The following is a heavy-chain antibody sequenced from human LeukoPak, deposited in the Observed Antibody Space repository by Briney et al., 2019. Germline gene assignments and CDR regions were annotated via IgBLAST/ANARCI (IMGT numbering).Heavy chain of an antibody. J-gene: IGHJ4*02. CDR1: GGSFSGYY. V-gene: IGHV4-34*01. CDR3: ARTDSSGYLNY. CDR2: INHSGST. D-gene: IGHD3-22*01. Sequence: SETLSLTCAVYGGSFSGYYWSWIRQPPGKWQEWIGEINHSGSTNYNPSLKSRVTISVDTSKNQFSLKLSSVTAADTAVYYCARTDSSGYLNYWGQGTLVTVSS.